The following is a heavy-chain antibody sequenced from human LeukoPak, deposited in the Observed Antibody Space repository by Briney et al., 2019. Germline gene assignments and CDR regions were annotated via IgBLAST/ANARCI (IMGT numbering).Heavy chain of an antibody. CDR1: GYIFANYC. CDR3: ARPVEMATSPFDY. V-gene: IGHV5-51*01. CDR2: IYPDDSDT. Sequence: GESLKISCKGSGYIFANYCIAWVRQMPGKGLEWMGIIYPDDSDTRYSPSFQGQVTISADKSIATAYLQWSSLKASDTAMYYCARPVEMATSPFDYWGQGTLVTVSS. D-gene: IGHD5-24*01. J-gene: IGHJ4*02.